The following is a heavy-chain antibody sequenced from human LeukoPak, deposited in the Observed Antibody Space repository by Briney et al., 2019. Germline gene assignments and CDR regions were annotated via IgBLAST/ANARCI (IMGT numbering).Heavy chain of an antibody. V-gene: IGHV4-61*02. Sequence: SETLSLTCTVSGGSISSGSYYWSWIRQPAGKGLEWIGRIYTSGSTNYNPSLKSRVTISVDTSKNQFSLRLSSVTAADTAVYYCAREDTWIRNMDVWGKGTTVTISS. CDR3: AREDTWIRNMDV. CDR1: GGSISSGSYY. D-gene: IGHD5-18*01. CDR2: IYTSGST. J-gene: IGHJ6*03.